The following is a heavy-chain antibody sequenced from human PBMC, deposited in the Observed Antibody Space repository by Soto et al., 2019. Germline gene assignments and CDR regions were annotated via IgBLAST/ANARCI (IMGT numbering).Heavy chain of an antibody. Sequence: QVQLVESGGGVVQPGRSLRLSCAASGFTFSSYGMHWVRQAPGKGLEWVAVISYDGSNKYYADSVKGRFTISRDNSKKTIYVQMDSLRAGDAAVYYCAKPPFGTAMFTWYFDLLGRCTLVTVSS. V-gene: IGHV3-30*18. J-gene: IGHJ2*01. CDR2: ISYDGSNK. CDR3: AKPPFGTAMFTWYFDL. D-gene: IGHD5-18*01. CDR1: GFTFSSYG.